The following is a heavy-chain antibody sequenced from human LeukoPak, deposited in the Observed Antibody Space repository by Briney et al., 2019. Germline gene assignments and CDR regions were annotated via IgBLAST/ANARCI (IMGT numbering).Heavy chain of an antibody. J-gene: IGHJ4*02. CDR1: GFTFSSYA. Sequence: PGGSLRLSCAASGFTFSSYAMNWVRQAPGKGLEWVSAISGSGGSTYYADSVKGRLTISRDNSKNTLYLQMNSLRAEDTAVYYCAKDSSGGGFYGSGSIWAQREATFNYFDYGGQGTLVTVSS. D-gene: IGHD3-10*01. CDR3: AKDSSGGGFYGSGSIWAQREATFNYFDY. V-gene: IGHV3-23*01. CDR2: ISGSGGST.